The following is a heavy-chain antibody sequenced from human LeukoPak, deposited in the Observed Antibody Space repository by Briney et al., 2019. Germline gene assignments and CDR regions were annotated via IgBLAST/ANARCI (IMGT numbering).Heavy chain of an antibody. CDR1: GGTFSSYA. CDR2: IIPIFGTA. Sequence: SVKVSCKASGGTFSSYAISWVRQAPGQGLEWMGGIIPIFGTANYAQKFQGRVTMTTDESTSTAYMELSSLRSEDTAVYYCAGDSSALVRGYFDYWGQGTLVTVSS. D-gene: IGHD3-22*01. V-gene: IGHV1-69*05. CDR3: AGDSSALVRGYFDY. J-gene: IGHJ4*02.